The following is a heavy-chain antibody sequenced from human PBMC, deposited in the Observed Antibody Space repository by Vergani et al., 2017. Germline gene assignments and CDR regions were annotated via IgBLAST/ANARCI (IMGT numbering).Heavy chain of an antibody. D-gene: IGHD3-9*01. CDR1: GYSLTELT. V-gene: IGHV1-24*01. J-gene: IGHJ4*02. CDR3: AIVTCYYNSNGYYLDY. CDR2: FDPEHGEV. Sequence: QVQLVQSGSEVRKPGASVKISCQVSGYSLTELTIHWVRQAPGKGLEWMGGFDPEHGEVIFAHHIQGRVTMTEDRSTDTAYMELSSLRPEDTALYYCAIVTCYYNSNGYYLDYWGQGTMVTVSS.